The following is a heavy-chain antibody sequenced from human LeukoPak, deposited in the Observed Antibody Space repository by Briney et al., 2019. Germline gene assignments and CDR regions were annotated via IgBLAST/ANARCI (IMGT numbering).Heavy chain of an antibody. Sequence: GGSLRLSCAASGFTFTSYWMSWVRQAPGKGLEWVANIRQDGSEKYYVDSVKGRFTISRDNAKNSLYLQIDSLRAEDTAVYYWGKGTMWLGFDYGGQGTLVPVS. CDR1: GFTFTSYW. CDR2: IRQDGSEK. J-gene: IGHJ4*02. D-gene: IGHD6-19*01. V-gene: IGHV3-7*03. CDR3: GKGTMWLGFDY.